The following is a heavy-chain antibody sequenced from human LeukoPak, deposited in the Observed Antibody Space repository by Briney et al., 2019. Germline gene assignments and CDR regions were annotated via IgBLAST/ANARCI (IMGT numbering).Heavy chain of an antibody. J-gene: IGHJ6*03. Sequence: PGGSLRLSCAASGFTFGNAWMTWVRQAPGKGLEWVGRIKSKTDGATTDYAAPVKGRFTISRDDSENTLYLQMNSLRAEDTALYYCAKGPRNHYYYFMDVWGKGTPVTISS. CDR1: GFTFGNAW. CDR2: IKSKTDGATT. CDR3: AKGPRNHYYYFMDV. V-gene: IGHV3-15*05.